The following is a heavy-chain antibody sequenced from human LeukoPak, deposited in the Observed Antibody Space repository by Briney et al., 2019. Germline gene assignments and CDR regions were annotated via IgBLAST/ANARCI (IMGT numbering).Heavy chain of an antibody. D-gene: IGHD5-18*01. Sequence: SESLSLTCVAPGYSFTNGCYWGWIRQPPGKGLEWIGRIYHSGSTDYNPSLESRVTISVDTSKNQFSLKLSSVTAADTAVYYCAKMGYNYGYDDWGQGSLVIVSS. CDR1: GYSFTNGCY. CDR2: IYHSGST. J-gene: IGHJ4*02. V-gene: IGHV4-38-2*01. CDR3: AKMGYNYGYDD.